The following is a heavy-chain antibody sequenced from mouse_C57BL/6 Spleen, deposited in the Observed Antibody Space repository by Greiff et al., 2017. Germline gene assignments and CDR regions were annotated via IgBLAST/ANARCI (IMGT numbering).Heavy chain of an antibody. V-gene: IGHV5-17*01. J-gene: IGHJ4*01. D-gene: IGHD2-4*01. CDR2: ISSGSSTI. CDR3: SRDYPMDY. CDR1: GFTFSDYE. Sequence: DVMLVESGGGLVKPGGSLKLSCAASGFTFSDYEMHWVRQAPEKGLEWVAYISSGSSTIYYADTVKGRFTISRDNAKNNLFLQMTSLRSEDTAMYYCSRDYPMDYWGQVISVTVST.